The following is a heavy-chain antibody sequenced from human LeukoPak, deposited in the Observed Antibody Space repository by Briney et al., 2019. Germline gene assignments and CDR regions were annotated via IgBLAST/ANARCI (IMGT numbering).Heavy chain of an antibody. CDR2: IYYSGST. D-gene: IGHD3-22*01. CDR3: AREGHYYDSSGGGPFDP. J-gene: IGHJ5*02. V-gene: IGHV4-59*01. Sequence: SETLSLTCTVSGGSISSYYWSWIRQPPGKGLEWIGYIYYSGSTNYNLSLKSRVTISVDTSKNQFSLKLSSVTAADTAVYYCAREGHYYDSSGGGPFDPWGQGTLVTVSS. CDR1: GGSISSYY.